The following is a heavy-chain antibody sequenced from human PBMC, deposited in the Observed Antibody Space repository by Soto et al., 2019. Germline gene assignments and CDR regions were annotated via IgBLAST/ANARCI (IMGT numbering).Heavy chain of an antibody. J-gene: IGHJ4*02. V-gene: IGHV3-30-3*01. D-gene: IGHD3-3*01. CDR2: ISDDGSNT. CDR1: GFTFSRHT. Sequence: QVQLVESGGGVVQPGRSLRLSCAASGFTFSRHTMHWVRQAPGKGLEWVAGISDDGSNTYYADSVKGRFTISRDNSKNTLYLQMNSLSSEDTAVHHCAREVYYDFWSGVNPHPYYFDDWGQGTLVTVSS. CDR3: AREVYYDFWSGVNPHPYYFDD.